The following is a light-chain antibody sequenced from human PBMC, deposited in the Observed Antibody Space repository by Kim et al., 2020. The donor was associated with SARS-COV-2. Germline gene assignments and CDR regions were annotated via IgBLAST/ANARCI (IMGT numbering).Light chain of an antibody. CDR1: SSDVGGYNY. V-gene: IGLV2-8*01. Sequence: GRSLTTSSTGTSSDVGGYNYVSWYQQHPGKAPKLMIYEVSKRPSGVPDRFSGSKSGNTASLTVSGLQAEDEADYYCSSYAGSNNLVFGGGTQLTVL. J-gene: IGLJ2*01. CDR2: EVS. CDR3: SSYAGSNNLV.